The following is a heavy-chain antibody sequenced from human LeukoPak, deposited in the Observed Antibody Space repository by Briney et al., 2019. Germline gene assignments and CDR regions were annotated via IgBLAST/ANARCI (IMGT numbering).Heavy chain of an antibody. D-gene: IGHD3-22*01. CDR2: ISNDGGGT. Sequence: GGSLRLSCAASGFIFNNYGLIWVRQASGKGLEWVSAISNDGGGTQYADFVEGRFTISRDNSKNTLFLQMSSLRAEDTALYYCAKGSSGYFADLWGQGTLVTVSS. V-gene: IGHV3-23*01. J-gene: IGHJ5*02. CDR1: GFIFNNYG. CDR3: AKGSSGYFADL.